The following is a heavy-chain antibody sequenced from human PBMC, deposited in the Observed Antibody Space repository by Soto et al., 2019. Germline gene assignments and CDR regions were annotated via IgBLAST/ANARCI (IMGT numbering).Heavy chain of an antibody. CDR3: AKDSMGFWSGGWFDP. J-gene: IGHJ5*02. V-gene: IGHV3-9*01. D-gene: IGHD3-3*01. Sequence: EVQLVESGGGLVQPGRSLRLSCAASGFTFDDYAMHWVRQAPGKGLEWVSGISWNSGSIGYADSVKGRFTISRDNAKNSLYLQMNSLRAEDTALYYCAKDSMGFWSGGWFDPWGQGTLVTVSS. CDR1: GFTFDDYA. CDR2: ISWNSGSI.